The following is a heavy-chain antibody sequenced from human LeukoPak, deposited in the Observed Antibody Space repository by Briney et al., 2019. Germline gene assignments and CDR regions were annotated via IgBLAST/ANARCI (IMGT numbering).Heavy chain of an antibody. CDR2: INPSGGST. V-gene: IGHV1-46*01. J-gene: IGHJ4*02. D-gene: IGHD4-11*01. CDR3: ARLAAEGGTVTPYYFDY. CDR1: GGNFSSYA. Sequence: ASVKVSCKASGGNFSSYAISWVRQAPGQGLEWMGIINPSGGSTSYAQKFQGRVTMTRDTSTSTAYMELSSLRSEDTAVYYCARLAAEGGTVTPYYFDYWGQGTLVTVSS.